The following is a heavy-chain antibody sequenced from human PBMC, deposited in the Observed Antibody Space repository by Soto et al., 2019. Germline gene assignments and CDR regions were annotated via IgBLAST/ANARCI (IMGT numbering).Heavy chain of an antibody. Sequence: EVQLVDSGGGLVKPGGSLRLSCVASGFPFSSFGLNWVRQATGKGLEWVSSISSVSTYINYADSVKGRFTISRDNARNSLFLQMNSLRAEDTAVYCCARWMMGRGSFCSSTCCPYYFDSWGQGTLVTVSS. CDR1: GFPFSSFG. CDR3: ARWMMGRGSFCSSTCCPYYFDS. V-gene: IGHV3-21*01. D-gene: IGHD2-2*01. J-gene: IGHJ4*02. CDR2: ISSVSTYI.